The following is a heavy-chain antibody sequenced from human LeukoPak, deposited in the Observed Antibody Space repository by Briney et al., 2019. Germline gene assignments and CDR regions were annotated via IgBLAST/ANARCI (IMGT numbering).Heavy chain of an antibody. D-gene: IGHD1-14*01. J-gene: IGHJ6*02. V-gene: IGHV3-30*03. CDR2: ISYDGNSK. CDR3: ARVTTSTKYYSGMDV. Sequence: GGSLRLSCAGSGFTFSTYVIHWVRQAPGKGLEWAALISYDGNSKYYADSVKGRFTISRDNSRNTVSLQMVSLRAEDTAVYYGARVTTSTKYYSGMDVWGQGTTVTVSS. CDR1: GFTFSTYV.